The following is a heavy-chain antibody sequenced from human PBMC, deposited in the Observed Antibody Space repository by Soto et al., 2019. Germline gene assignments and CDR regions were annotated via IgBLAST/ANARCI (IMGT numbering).Heavy chain of an antibody. CDR1: GFTFGDYA. J-gene: IGHJ3*02. D-gene: IGHD3-22*01. V-gene: IGHV3-49*03. CDR3: TRARVLVVVIGGEDAFDI. Sequence: PGGSLRLSCTASGFTFGDYAMSWFRQAPGKGLEWVGFIRSKAYGGTTEYAASVKGRFTISRDDSKSIAYLQMNSLKTEDTAVYYCTRARVLVVVIGGEDAFDIWGQGTMVTVSS. CDR2: IRSKAYGGTT.